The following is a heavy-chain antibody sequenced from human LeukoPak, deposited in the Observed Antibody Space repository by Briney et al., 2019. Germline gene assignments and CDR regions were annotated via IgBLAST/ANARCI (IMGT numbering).Heavy chain of an antibody. CDR2: ISYDGSNK. D-gene: IGHD3-22*01. V-gene: IGHV3-30-3*01. CDR1: GFTFSSYA. J-gene: IGHJ4*02. CDR3: ARDGRNYYNRSGYYSALAY. Sequence: GRSLRLSCAASGFTFSSYAMHWVRQAPGKGLEWVAVISYDGSNKYYADSVKGRFTISRDNSKNTLYLQMNSLRADDTAVYYCARDGRNYYNRSGYYSALAYWGQGTLVTVSS.